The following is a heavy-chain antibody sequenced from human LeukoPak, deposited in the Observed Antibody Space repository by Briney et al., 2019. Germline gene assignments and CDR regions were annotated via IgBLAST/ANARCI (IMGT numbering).Heavy chain of an antibody. V-gene: IGHV3-23*01. CDR2: ISGSGGRT. CDR3: ARGITGSTAQYYYYYYMDV. D-gene: IGHD1-7*01. CDR1: GSTFNSYA. J-gene: IGHJ6*03. Sequence: GGSLRLSCAASGSTFNSYAISWVRPPAGKGLAWVSAISGSGGRTYYAAFAKGRFTLSSDNSQKPVYLQINSLNAEGKALYYCARGITGSTAQYYYYYYMDVWGKGTTVTVSS.